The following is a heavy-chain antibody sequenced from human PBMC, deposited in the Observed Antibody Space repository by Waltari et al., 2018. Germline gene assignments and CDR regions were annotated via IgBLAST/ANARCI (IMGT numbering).Heavy chain of an antibody. CDR1: GYTFTGYY. J-gene: IGHJ6*02. CDR3: ARAESSRPTGGMDV. Sequence: HVQLVQSGAEVKKPGASVKVSCQASGYTFTGYYMHWVRQAPGKGLEWRGWINPNSGGTNYAQKFQGWVTMTRDTSISTAYMELSRLRSDDTAVYYCARAESSRPTGGMDVWGQGTTVTVSS. V-gene: IGHV1-2*04. D-gene: IGHD6-13*01. CDR2: INPNSGGT.